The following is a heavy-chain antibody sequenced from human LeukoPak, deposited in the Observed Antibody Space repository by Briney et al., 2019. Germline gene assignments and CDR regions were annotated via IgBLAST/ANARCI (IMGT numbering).Heavy chain of an antibody. CDR3: ARGITAAHFDY. CDR1: GGTFSSYA. J-gene: IGHJ4*02. Sequence: ASVKVSCKASGGTFSSYAISWVRQAPGQGLEWMGRINPNSGGTNYAQKFQGRVTMTRDTSISTAYMELSRLRSDDTAVYYRARGITAAHFDYWGQGTLVTVSS. CDR2: INPNSGGT. D-gene: IGHD2-2*01. V-gene: IGHV1-2*06.